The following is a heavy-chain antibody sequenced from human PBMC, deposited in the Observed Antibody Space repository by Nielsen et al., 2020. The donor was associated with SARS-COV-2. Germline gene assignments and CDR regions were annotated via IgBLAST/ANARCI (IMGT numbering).Heavy chain of an antibody. CDR1: GFTFSSYA. Sequence: GESLKISCAASGFTFSSYAMHWVRQAPGKGLEWVAVISYDGSNKYYAGSVKGRFTISRDNSKNTLYLQMNSLRAEDTAVYYCARVDDYVWGSYRYLDYWGQGTLVTVSS. J-gene: IGHJ4*02. CDR2: ISYDGSNK. CDR3: ARVDDYVWGSYRYLDY. V-gene: IGHV3-30*04. D-gene: IGHD3-16*02.